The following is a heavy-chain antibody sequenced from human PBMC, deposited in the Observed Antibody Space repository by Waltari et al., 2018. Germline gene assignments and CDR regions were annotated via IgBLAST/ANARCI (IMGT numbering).Heavy chain of an antibody. CDR2: ISAYNGNT. CDR3: ARGPTEARSYYYYYGMDV. D-gene: IGHD3-3*01. Sequence: QVQLVQSGAEVKKPGASVKVSCKASGYTFTSYGISWVRQAPGQGLEWMGWISAYNGNTNYAQKFQGRGTITTDESTSTAYMELSSLRSEDTAVYYCARGPTEARSYYYYYGMDVWGQGTTVTVSS. J-gene: IGHJ6*02. CDR1: GYTFTSYG. V-gene: IGHV1-18*01.